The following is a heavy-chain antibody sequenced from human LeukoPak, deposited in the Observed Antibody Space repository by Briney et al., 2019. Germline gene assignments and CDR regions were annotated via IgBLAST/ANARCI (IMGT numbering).Heavy chain of an antibody. Sequence: ASVKVSCKASGYPFTTYSIDWVRQAPGRRLEWMGWCNAVNGNTKYSQEFQGRVTITRDTSASTANMELSSLRSEDMAVYYCARASITIFGVVSYMDVWGKGTTVTVSS. CDR2: CNAVNGNT. V-gene: IGHV1-3*02. CDR3: ARASITIFGVVSYMDV. J-gene: IGHJ6*03. D-gene: IGHD3-3*01. CDR1: GYPFTTYS.